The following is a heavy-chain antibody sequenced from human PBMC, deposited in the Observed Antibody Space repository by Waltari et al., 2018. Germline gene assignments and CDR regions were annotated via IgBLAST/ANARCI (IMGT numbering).Heavy chain of an antibody. CDR2: IYHSGRT. D-gene: IGHD4-17*01. CDR1: GYSISSGYY. J-gene: IGHJ4*02. V-gene: IGHV4-38-2*02. Sequence: QVQLQESGPGLVKPSETLSLTCTVSGYSISSGYYWGWIRQPPGKGLEWIGSIYHSGRTYYNPALKSRVTISVDTSKNQFSLKLSSVTAADTAGYYCARDGSRYGDYGGGFDYWGQGTLVTVSS. CDR3: ARDGSRYGDYGGGFDY.